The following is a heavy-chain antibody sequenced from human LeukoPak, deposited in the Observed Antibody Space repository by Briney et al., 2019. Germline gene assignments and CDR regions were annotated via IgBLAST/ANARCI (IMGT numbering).Heavy chain of an antibody. CDR1: GGSFSGYY. J-gene: IGHJ4*02. V-gene: IGHV4-34*01. CDR2: INHSGST. D-gene: IGHD3-22*01. Sequence: SETLSLTCAVYGGSFSGYYWSWIRQPPGKGLEWIGEINHSGSTNYNPSLKRRVTISVDTSKNQFSLKLSSVSAADTAVYYCARLADYDSSGYFDYWGQGTLVTVSS. CDR3: ARLADYDSSGYFDY.